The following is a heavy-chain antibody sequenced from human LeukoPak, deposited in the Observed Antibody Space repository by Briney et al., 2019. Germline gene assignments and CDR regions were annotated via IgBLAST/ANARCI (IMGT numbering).Heavy chain of an antibody. D-gene: IGHD3-22*01. J-gene: IGHJ4*02. Sequence: ASVKVSCKASGYTFTSYHMHWVRQAPGQGLEWMGIINPSGGSTSYAQKFQGRVTMTRDTSTSTVYVELSSLRSEDTAVYYCARVGGYYHYFDYWGQGTLVTVSS. V-gene: IGHV1-46*01. CDR1: GYTFTSYH. CDR3: ARVGGYYHYFDY. CDR2: INPSGGST.